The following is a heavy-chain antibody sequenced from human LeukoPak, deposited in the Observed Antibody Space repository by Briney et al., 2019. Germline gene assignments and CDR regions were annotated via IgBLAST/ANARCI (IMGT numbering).Heavy chain of an antibody. V-gene: IGHV1-69*05. J-gene: IGHJ5*02. Sequence: ASVKVSCKASGGTSSSYAISWVRQAPGQGLEWMGRIIPIFGTANYAQKFQGRVTITTDESTSTAYMELSSLRSEDTAVYYCAREAEMNWFDPWGQGTLVTVSS. CDR3: AREAEMNWFDP. CDR2: IIPIFGTA. CDR1: GGTSSSYA.